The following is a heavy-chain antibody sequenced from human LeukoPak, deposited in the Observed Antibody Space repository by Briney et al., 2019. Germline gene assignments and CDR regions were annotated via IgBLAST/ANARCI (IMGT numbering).Heavy chain of an antibody. CDR3: ARIAARREVDY. D-gene: IGHD6-6*01. V-gene: IGHV3-66*01. Sequence: GGSLRLSCAASGFTFSDYYMSWIRQAPGKGLEWVSYISSSGSTYYADSVKGRFTISRDNSKNTLYLQMNSLRAEDTAVYYCARIAARREVDYWGQGTLVTVSS. CDR1: GFTFSDYY. CDR2: ISSSGST. J-gene: IGHJ4*02.